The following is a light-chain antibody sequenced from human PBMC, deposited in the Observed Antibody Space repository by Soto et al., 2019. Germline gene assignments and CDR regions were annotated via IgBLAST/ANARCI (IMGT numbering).Light chain of an antibody. CDR2: GAS. J-gene: IGKJ5*01. V-gene: IGKV3-20*01. CDR3: QQYGSSPIT. Sequence: EIVLTQSPGTLPLSPGERVTLSCRASQSIMNNYLAWHQQKPGQAPRLLIYGASSRVTGIPDRFSGSGSGTDFTLTISRLEPEDFAVYYCQQYGSSPITFGQGTRLEMK. CDR1: QSIMNNY.